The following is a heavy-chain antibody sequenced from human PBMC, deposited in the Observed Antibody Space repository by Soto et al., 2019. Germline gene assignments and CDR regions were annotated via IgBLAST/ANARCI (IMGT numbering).Heavy chain of an antibody. CDR1: GFTFSSYG. CDR3: AKDRSSSWTMDV. CDR2: ISYDGSYK. Sequence: QVQLVESGGGVVQPGRSLRLSCAASGFTFSSYGMHWVRQAPGKGLEWVAVISYDGSYKYYADSVKGRFTISRDSSANTLYLQMNSLRAGDTAVYYCAKDRSSSWTMDVWGQGTTVTVSS. D-gene: IGHD6-6*01. V-gene: IGHV3-30*18. J-gene: IGHJ6*02.